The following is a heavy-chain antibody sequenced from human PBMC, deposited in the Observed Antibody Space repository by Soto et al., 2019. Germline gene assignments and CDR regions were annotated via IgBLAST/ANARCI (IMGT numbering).Heavy chain of an antibody. D-gene: IGHD3-16*01. V-gene: IGHV3-48*02. CDR2: STSKSTTI. CDR3: EREMGAWSESSCYPGTYDS. CDR1: VFTFTSYS. Sequence: GGSLRLSCAASVFTFTSYSMNWVRQAPGQGLEWVSYSTSKSTTIKYADSVKGRFTVSRDNAKNSLYLQLNSLRDEDTAVYYCEREMGAWSESSCYPGTYDSWGQGNLVTVSS. J-gene: IGHJ5*02.